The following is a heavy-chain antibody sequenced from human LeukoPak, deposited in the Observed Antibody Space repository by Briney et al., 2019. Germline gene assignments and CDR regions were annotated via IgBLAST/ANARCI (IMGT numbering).Heavy chain of an antibody. CDR3: ARRAQEWLAAYYFDY. D-gene: IGHD6-19*01. J-gene: IGHJ4*02. CDR1: GGSISSYY. CDR2: IYTSGST. V-gene: IGHV4-4*07. Sequence: PSETLSLTCTVSGGSISSYYWSWIRQPAGKGLEWIGRIYTSGSTNYNPSLKSRVTMSVDTSKNQFSLKLSSVTAADTAVYYCARRAQEWLAAYYFDYWGQGTLVTVSS.